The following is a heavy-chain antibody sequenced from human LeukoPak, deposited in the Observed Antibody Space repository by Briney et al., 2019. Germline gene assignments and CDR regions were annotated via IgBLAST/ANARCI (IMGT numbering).Heavy chain of an antibody. D-gene: IGHD4-23*01. V-gene: IGHV3-15*01. J-gene: IGHJ4*02. CDR2: IKSKTDGGTT. CDR3: TTAAVTTEVTTHFDY. Sequence: GGSLRLSCAASGFTFSNAWMSWVRQAPGKGLEWVGRIKSKTDGGTTDYAAPVKGRFTISRDDSKNTLYLQMNSLKTEDTAVYYCTTAAVTTEVTTHFDYWGQGTLVTVSS. CDR1: GFTFSNAW.